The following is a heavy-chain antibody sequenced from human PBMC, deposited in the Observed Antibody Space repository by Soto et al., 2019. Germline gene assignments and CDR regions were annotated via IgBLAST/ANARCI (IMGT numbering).Heavy chain of an antibody. D-gene: IGHD3-10*01. CDR3: TRAYGAETFDF. CDR1: GYTFNNYD. J-gene: IGHJ5*01. Sequence: ASVKVSCKASGYTFNNYDIHWVRQAPGHGLEWMGWMNPNSGNTGYAQNFRGRVTMTQNTAIGTAYMELSSLRSDDTATYYCTRAYGAETFDFWGQGXRVTVSS. CDR2: MNPNSGNT. V-gene: IGHV1-8*02.